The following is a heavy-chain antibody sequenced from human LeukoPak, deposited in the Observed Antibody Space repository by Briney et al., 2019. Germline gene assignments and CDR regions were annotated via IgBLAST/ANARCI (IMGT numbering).Heavy chain of an antibody. Sequence: ASVKVSCKASGYTFTSYAMHWVRQAPGQGLEWMGWISAYNGNTNYAQKLQGRVTMTTDTSTSTAYMELRSLRSDDTAVYYCARDFQTYYYDSSGYYLDYWGQGTLVTVSS. CDR1: GYTFTSYA. V-gene: IGHV1-18*01. J-gene: IGHJ4*02. CDR3: ARDFQTYYYDSSGYYLDY. CDR2: ISAYNGNT. D-gene: IGHD3-22*01.